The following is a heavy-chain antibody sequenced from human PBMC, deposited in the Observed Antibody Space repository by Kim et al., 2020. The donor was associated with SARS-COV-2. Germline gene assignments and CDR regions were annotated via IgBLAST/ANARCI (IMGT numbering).Heavy chain of an antibody. CDR2: INPSGGST. Sequence: ASVKVSCKASGYTFTSYYMHWVRQAPGQGLEWMGIINPSGGSTSYAQKFQGRVTMTRDTSTSTVYVELSSLRSEDTAVYYCARVMVRGVIVSNYYGMDVWGQGTTVTVSS. V-gene: IGHV1-46*01. CDR3: ARVMVRGVIVSNYYGMDV. J-gene: IGHJ6*02. D-gene: IGHD3-10*01. CDR1: GYTFTSYY.